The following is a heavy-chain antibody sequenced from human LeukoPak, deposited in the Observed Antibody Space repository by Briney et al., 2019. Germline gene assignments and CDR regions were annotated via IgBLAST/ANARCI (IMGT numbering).Heavy chain of an antibody. CDR2: ISAYNGNT. CDR1: GYTFTSYG. CDR3: ATDSVYGDDFQH. V-gene: IGHV1-18*01. D-gene: IGHD4-17*01. Sequence: ASVKVSCKASGYTFTSYGISWVRQAPGQGLEWMGWISAYNGNTNYAQKFQGRVTMTEDTSTDTAYMELSSLRSEDTAVYYCATDSVYGDDFQHWGQGTLVTVSS. J-gene: IGHJ1*01.